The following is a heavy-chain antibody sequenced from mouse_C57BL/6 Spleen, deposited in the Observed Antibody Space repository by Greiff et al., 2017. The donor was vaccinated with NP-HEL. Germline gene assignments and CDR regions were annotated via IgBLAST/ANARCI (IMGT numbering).Heavy chain of an antibody. CDR2: IYPGSGST. D-gene: IGHD1-1*01. CDR1: GYTFTSYL. CDR3: ARDTTVVDSYWYFDV. J-gene: IGHJ1*03. V-gene: IGHV1-55*01. Sequence: QVQLQQPGAELVKPGASVKMSCKASGYTFTSYLITWVKQRPGQGLEWIGDIYPGSGSTNYNEKFKSKATLTVDTSSSTAYMQLSSLTSEDSAVYYCARDTTVVDSYWYFDVWGTGTTVTVSS.